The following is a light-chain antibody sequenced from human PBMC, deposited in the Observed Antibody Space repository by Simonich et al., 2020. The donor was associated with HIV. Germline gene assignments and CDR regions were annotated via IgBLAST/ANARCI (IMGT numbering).Light chain of an antibody. V-gene: IGKV3-20*01. CDR2: AAS. CDR3: QQYVSSPYT. J-gene: IGKJ2*01. CDR1: QSVSSN. Sequence: EIVMTQSPATLSVSPGERATLSCRASQSVSSNLAWYQQRPGQAPSLLIYAASTRATGIPDRFSGSGSGTDFTLTISRLEPEDFAVYYCQQYVSSPYTFGQGTKLEIK.